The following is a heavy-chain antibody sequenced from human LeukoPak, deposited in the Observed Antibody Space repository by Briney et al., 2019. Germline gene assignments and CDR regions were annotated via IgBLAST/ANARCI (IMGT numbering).Heavy chain of an antibody. Sequence: SETLSLTCTVSGRSISSGGYYWSWIRQHPGKGLEWIGYIYYSGSTYYNPSLKSRVTISVDTSKNQFSLKLSSVTAADTAVYYCAREVPMTTVAHPLGPFDYWGQGTLVTVSS. D-gene: IGHD4-23*01. CDR3: AREVPMTTVAHPLGPFDY. V-gene: IGHV4-31*03. J-gene: IGHJ4*02. CDR1: GRSISSGGYY. CDR2: IYYSGST.